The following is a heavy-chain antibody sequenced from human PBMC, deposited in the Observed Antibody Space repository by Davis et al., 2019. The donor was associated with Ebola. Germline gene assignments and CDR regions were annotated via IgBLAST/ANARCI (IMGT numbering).Heavy chain of an antibody. CDR3: ARRLYYYDSSGYSAGAFDI. V-gene: IGHV4-59*08. J-gene: IGHJ3*02. CDR2: IYYSGST. D-gene: IGHD3-22*01. CDR1: GGSISSYY. Sequence: SETLSLTCTVSGGSISSYYWSWILQPPGKGLEWIGYIYYSGSTNYNPSLKSRVTISVDTSKNQFSLKLSSVTAADTAVYYCARRLYYYDSSGYSAGAFDIWGQGTMVTVSS.